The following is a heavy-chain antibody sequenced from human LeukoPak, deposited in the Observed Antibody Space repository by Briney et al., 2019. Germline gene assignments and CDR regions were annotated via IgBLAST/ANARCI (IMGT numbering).Heavy chain of an antibody. CDR1: GGSISSYY. V-gene: IGHV4-4*07. CDR2: IYTSGST. CDR3: ARQSTSTGLDAFDI. J-gene: IGHJ3*02. Sequence: SETLSLTCTVSGGSISSYYWSWIRQPAGKGLEWIGRIYTSGSTNYNPSLKSRVTISVDMSKNQFSLKLSSVTAADTAVYFCARQSTSTGLDAFDIWGQGTMVTVSS. D-gene: IGHD2-2*01.